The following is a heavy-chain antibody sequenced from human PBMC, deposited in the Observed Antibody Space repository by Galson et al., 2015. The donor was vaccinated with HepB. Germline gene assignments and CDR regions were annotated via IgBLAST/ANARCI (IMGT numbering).Heavy chain of an antibody. V-gene: IGHV3-23*01. CDR3: AKDRRIGPAGTSFDY. CDR2: MSGSGDST. CDR1: GFTFSTYA. Sequence: SLRLSCAASGFTFSTYAMSWVRQAPGKGLEWVSTMSGSGDSTYYAASVKGRSTISRDNSKNTLYLQLNSLRAEDAAVYYCAKDRRIGPAGTSFDYWGQGTLVTVSS. J-gene: IGHJ4*02. D-gene: IGHD6-13*01.